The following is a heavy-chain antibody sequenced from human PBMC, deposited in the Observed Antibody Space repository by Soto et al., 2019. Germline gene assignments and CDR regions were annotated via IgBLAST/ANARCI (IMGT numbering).Heavy chain of an antibody. V-gene: IGHV1-69*13. Sequence: SSAMISCPSSGCTFRRYAISWVRHAPGQVLDFIVGIIPIFGTANYAQKFQGRVTITADESTSTAYMELSSLRSEDTAVYYCARVRVVLDDSTGYHREYYYGMDVWGQGTTVTVSS. CDR1: GCTFRRYA. D-gene: IGHD3-22*01. CDR3: ARVRVVLDDSTGYHREYYYGMDV. J-gene: IGHJ6*02. CDR2: IIPIFGTA.